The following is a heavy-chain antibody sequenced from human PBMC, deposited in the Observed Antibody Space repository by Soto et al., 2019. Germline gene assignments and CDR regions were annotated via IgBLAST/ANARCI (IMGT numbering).Heavy chain of an antibody. CDR2: INHSGST. J-gene: IGHJ6*02. CDR3: ARERDIVVVVVSSLAPGKRRYVKDF. CDR1: GGAFSGYY. V-gene: IGHV4-34*01. D-gene: IGHD2-15*01. Sequence: CENLSLACAVYGGAFSGYYWSWIRQPPGKGLEWIGEINHSGSTNYNPSLKSRVTISVDTSKNQFSLKLSSVTAADTAVYYCARERDIVVVVVSSLAPGKRRYVKDFWGQGTTDPVSS.